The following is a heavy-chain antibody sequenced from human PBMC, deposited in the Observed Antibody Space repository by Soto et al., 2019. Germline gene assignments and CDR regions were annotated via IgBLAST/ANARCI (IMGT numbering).Heavy chain of an antibody. CDR2: ISWNSGSI. V-gene: IGHV3-9*01. D-gene: IGHD6-6*01. CDR1: GFTFDDYA. CDR3: AKDIIRASIAARPSAFDI. Sequence: VQLVESGGGLVQPGRSLRLSCAASGFTFDDYAMHWVRQAPGKGLEWVSGISWNSGSIGYADSVKGRFTISRDNAKNSLYLQMNSLRAEDTALYYCAKDIIRASIAARPSAFDIWGQGTMVTVSS. J-gene: IGHJ3*02.